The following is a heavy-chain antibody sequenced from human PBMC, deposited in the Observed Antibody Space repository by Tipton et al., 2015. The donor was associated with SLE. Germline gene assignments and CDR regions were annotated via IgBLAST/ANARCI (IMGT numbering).Heavy chain of an antibody. CDR1: GGSFSDHY. D-gene: IGHD2-21*01. CDR2: INHSGST. Sequence: GLVKPSETLSLTCAVYGGSFSDHYWNWIRQSPGKGLEWIGEINHSGSTNYNPSLKSRVTISVDTSKNQFSRKLSSVTAADTAVYYCARRTYCGGDCNYFFDYWGQGTLVTVSS. CDR3: ARRTYCGGDCNYFFDY. J-gene: IGHJ4*02. V-gene: IGHV4-34*01.